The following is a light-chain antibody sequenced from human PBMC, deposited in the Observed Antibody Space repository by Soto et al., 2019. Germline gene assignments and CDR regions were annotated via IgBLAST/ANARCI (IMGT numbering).Light chain of an antibody. V-gene: IGLV1-40*01. CDR2: GNS. CDR3: QYYDSGLSAHYV. CDR1: SSNIGATYD. Sequence: QSVLTQPPSVSGAPGQRVTISCTGSSSNIGATYDVQWYQQLPGTAPKLLIYGNSNRPSGVPDRFSGSKSGTSASLAITGLQADDEADYYCQYYDSGLSAHYVFGTGTKVTVL. J-gene: IGLJ1*01.